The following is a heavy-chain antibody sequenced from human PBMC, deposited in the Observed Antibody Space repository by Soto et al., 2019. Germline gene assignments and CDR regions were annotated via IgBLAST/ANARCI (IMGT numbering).Heavy chain of an antibody. J-gene: IGHJ3*02. Sequence: SVTLSLTCTLSGGSISSGGYYWSWIRQHPGKGLEWIGYIYYSGSTYYNPSLKSRVTISVDTSKNQFSLKLSSVTAADTAVYYCARYYYDSSGFTPNVAFDIWGQGTMVTVSS. CDR1: GGSISSGGYY. CDR3: ARYYYDSSGFTPNVAFDI. D-gene: IGHD3-22*01. V-gene: IGHV4-31*03. CDR2: IYYSGST.